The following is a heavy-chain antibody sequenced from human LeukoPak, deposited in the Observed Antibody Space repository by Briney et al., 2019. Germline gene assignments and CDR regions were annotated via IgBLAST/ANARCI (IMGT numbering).Heavy chain of an antibody. Sequence: GGSLRLSCAASGFIFSNFAMHWVRQAPGKGLEWVALISYDGSHTYYADSLKGRFTISRDNSRNVLYLQMTSLRGDDSAVYYCAREEQELVRDYYYYMDVWGKGTTVTVSS. CDR2: ISYDGSHT. V-gene: IGHV3-30*01. D-gene: IGHD6-13*01. J-gene: IGHJ6*03. CDR3: AREEQELVRDYYYYMDV. CDR1: GFIFSNFA.